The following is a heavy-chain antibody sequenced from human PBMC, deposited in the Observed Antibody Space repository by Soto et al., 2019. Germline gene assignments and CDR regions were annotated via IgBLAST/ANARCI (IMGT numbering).Heavy chain of an antibody. Sequence: QLRLQESGPGLVRPSEPLSLTCTVSGGSISSGTSYWGWSRQSPGKGLEWIGSMYYTGTTDYNSSLKSRATISVDMSKNQFSLKLSSVTSADTAVYFCAIVRQTNNWYSFDVWGQGSLVTVS. CDR3: AIVRQTNNWYSFDV. CDR2: MYYTGTT. V-gene: IGHV4-39*01. CDR1: GGSISSGTSY. D-gene: IGHD1-1*01. J-gene: IGHJ3*01.